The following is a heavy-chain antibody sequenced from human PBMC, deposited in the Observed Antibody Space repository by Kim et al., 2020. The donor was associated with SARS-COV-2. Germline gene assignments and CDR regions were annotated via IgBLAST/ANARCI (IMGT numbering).Heavy chain of an antibody. CDR2: INADGSEK. V-gene: IGHV3-7*01. CDR3: VHFRRGC. Sequence: GGSLRLSCAVSGFPLSNNWMNWVRQAPGKGLEWVAKINADGSEKYYVDSVRGRFTISRDNAKNSLYLQMNSLRAEDTAVYFCVHFRRGCWGQGTLVTVSS. D-gene: IGHD3-16*01. CDR1: GFPLSNNW. J-gene: IGHJ4*02.